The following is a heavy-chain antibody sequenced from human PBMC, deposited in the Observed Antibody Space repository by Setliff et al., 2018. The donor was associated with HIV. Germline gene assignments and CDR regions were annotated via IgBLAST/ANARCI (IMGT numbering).Heavy chain of an antibody. D-gene: IGHD3-10*01. V-gene: IGHV3-74*01. CDR1: GFTFSSYW. CDR3: ARPWAYHYYASGRGAFDI. CDR2: INHDGSGT. Sequence: ETLRLSCGASGFTFSSYWMYWVRQVPGKGLVWVSRINHDGSGTDYAESVKGRFTISRDNAKNTVYLQMNSLRVEDTAVYYCARPWAYHYYASGRGAFDIWGQGTMVTVSS. J-gene: IGHJ3*02.